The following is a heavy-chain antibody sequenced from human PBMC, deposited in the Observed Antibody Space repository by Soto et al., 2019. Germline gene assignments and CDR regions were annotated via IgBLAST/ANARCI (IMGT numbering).Heavy chain of an antibody. CDR1: GGSISSYY. Sequence: SETLSLTCTVSGGSISSYYWSWIRQPPGKGLEWIGYIYYSGSTNYNPSLKSRVTISVDTSKNQFSPKLSSVTAADTAVYYCARDRGYYDFWSGSYYYYGMDVWGQGTTVTVSS. J-gene: IGHJ6*02. D-gene: IGHD3-3*01. CDR2: IYYSGST. CDR3: ARDRGYYDFWSGSYYYYGMDV. V-gene: IGHV4-59*01.